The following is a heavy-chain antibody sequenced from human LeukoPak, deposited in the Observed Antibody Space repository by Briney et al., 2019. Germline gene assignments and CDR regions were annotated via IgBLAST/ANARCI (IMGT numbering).Heavy chain of an antibody. CDR3: ARERSTVPAASFVGY. J-gene: IGHJ4*02. CDR2: IWYDGSNK. CDR1: GFTFSSYG. Sequence: PGRSLRLSCAASGFTFSSYGMHWVRQAPGKGLEWVAVIWYDGSNKYYADSVKGRFTISRDNSKNTLYLQMNSLRAEDTAVYYCARERSTVPAASFVGYWGQGTLVTVSS. V-gene: IGHV3-33*01. D-gene: IGHD2-2*01.